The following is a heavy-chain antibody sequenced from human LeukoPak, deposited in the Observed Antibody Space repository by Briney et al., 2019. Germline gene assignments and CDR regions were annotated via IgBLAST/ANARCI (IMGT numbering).Heavy chain of an antibody. CDR2: IIPGGTDT. CDR3: AKRGGYETMAAFDY. D-gene: IGHD3-10*01. V-gene: IGHV3-23*01. J-gene: IGHJ4*02. Sequence: GGSLRLSCAASGFAFNSYGMRWVRQAPGKGLEWGSSIIPGGTDTDYADSGKGRFTISRDYAKNTLFLQTNSLRAEDTAVYYCAKRGGYETMAAFDYWGQGTLVTVSS. CDR1: GFAFNSYG.